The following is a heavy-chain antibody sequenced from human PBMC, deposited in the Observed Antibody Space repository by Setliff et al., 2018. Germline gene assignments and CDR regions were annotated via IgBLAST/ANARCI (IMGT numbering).Heavy chain of an antibody. Sequence: LSLTCTVSGGSISSYYWSWIRQPPGKGLEWIGYIYYSGSTNYNPSLKSRVTISEDTSKNQFSLKLSSVTAADTAVYYCAREGRFHWFDPWGQGTLVTVSS. CDR3: AREGRFHWFDP. CDR2: IYYSGST. J-gene: IGHJ5*02. D-gene: IGHD4-17*01. CDR1: GGSISSYY. V-gene: IGHV4-59*01.